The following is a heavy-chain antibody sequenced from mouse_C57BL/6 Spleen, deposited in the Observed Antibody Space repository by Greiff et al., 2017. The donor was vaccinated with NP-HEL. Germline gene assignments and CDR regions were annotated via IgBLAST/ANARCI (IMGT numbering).Heavy chain of an antibody. Sequence: QVQLQQSGAELVKPGASVKLSCKASGYAFSSYWMNWVKQRPGKGLEWIGQIYPGGGDTNYNGKFKGKATLTADKSSSTAYMQLSSLTSEDSAVYCCASDDYEWFAYWGQGTLVTVSA. CDR1: GYAFSSYW. J-gene: IGHJ3*01. D-gene: IGHD2-4*01. CDR2: IYPGGGDT. CDR3: ASDDYEWFAY. V-gene: IGHV1-80*01.